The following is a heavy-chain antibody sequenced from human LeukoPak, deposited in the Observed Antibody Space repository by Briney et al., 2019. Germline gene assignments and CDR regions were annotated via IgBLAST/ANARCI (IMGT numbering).Heavy chain of an antibody. CDR1: GYTCTGYY. V-gene: IGHV1-2*02. CDR3: TRAPMF. Sequence: GASVKVSCKASGYTCTGYYLHWVRQAPGQGLEWMGCINPKSGGTIYAQKFQGRVTMTRDSSISIAYMEVSGLTSDDTAMYYCTRAPMFWGQGTLVTVSS. D-gene: IGHD3-10*02. J-gene: IGHJ4*02. CDR2: INPKSGGT.